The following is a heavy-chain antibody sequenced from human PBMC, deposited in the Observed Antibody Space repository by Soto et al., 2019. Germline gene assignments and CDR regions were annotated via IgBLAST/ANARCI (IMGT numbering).Heavy chain of an antibody. D-gene: IGHD2-15*01. Sequence: QVQLVQSGAEVKKPGASVKVSCKASGYTFTSYGISWVRQAPGQGLEWMGWISAYNGNTNYAQKLQGRVTMTTDTSTSTAYMELRSLRSDDTAVYYCARDYRRIVVVVAATTPLGYWGQGTLVTVSS. V-gene: IGHV1-18*01. CDR2: ISAYNGNT. J-gene: IGHJ4*02. CDR3: ARDYRRIVVVVAATTPLGY. CDR1: GYTFTSYG.